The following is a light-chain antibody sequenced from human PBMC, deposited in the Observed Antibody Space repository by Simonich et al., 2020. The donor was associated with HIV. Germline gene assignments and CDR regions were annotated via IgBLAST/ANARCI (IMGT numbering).Light chain of an antibody. CDR1: SSNIGSNF. V-gene: IGLV1-47*01. CDR3: VAWDDSLSGPV. J-gene: IGLJ3*02. Sequence: QSVLTQPPSASGTPGQRVTISCSGSSSNIGSNFVYWYQQLPGTAPKLLIYRNDQRPSGVPDRCSGSKSGTSASLAISGLRSEDEADYYCVAWDDSLSGPVFGGGTRLTIL. CDR2: RND.